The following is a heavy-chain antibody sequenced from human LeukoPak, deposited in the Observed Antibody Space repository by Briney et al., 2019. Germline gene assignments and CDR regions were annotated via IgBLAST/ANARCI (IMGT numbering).Heavy chain of an antibody. CDR1: GFTFSSYS. CDR2: ISSSSSTI. J-gene: IGHJ4*02. V-gene: IGHV3-48*04. CDR3: ARVGADGY. Sequence: GGSLRLSCAASGFTFSSYSMNWVRQAPGKGLEWVSCISSSSSTIYYADSVKGRFTISRDNAKNSLYLQMNSLRAEDTAVYYCARVGADGYWGQGTLVTVSS.